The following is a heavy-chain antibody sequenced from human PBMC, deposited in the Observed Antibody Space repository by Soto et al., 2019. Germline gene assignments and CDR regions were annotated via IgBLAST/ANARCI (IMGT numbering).Heavy chain of an antibody. D-gene: IGHD3-16*01. J-gene: IGHJ4*02. V-gene: IGHV3-7*01. CDR2: INQDGSEK. CDR3: ARDGVAVGLYLDN. Sequence: GGSMRLSCAASGFVFRSYWMSWVRQAPGKGLEWVANINQDGSEKYYVDSVRGRFIISRDNAENSLYLQMNSLRAEDTALYYCARDGVAVGLYLDNWGQGTLVTVSS. CDR1: GFVFRSYW.